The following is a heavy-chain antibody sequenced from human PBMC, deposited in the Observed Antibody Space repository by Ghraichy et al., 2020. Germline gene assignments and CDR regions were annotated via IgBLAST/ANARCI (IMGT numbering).Heavy chain of an antibody. J-gene: IGHJ5*02. CDR1: GFTVSSNY. Sequence: GGSLRLSCAASGFTVSSNYMSWVRQAPGKGLEWVSVIYSGGSTYYADSVKGRFTISRDNSKNTLYLQMNSLRAEDTAVYYCARGLRYFDWLTWGQGTLVTVSS. CDR3: ARGLRYFDWLT. CDR2: IYSGGST. V-gene: IGHV3-53*01. D-gene: IGHD3-9*01.